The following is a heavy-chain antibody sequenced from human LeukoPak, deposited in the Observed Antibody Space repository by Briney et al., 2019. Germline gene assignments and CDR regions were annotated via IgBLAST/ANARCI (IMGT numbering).Heavy chain of an antibody. V-gene: IGHV3-21*01. Sequence: GGSLRLSCAASGFTFSSYSMNWVRQAPGKGLEWVSSISSSSSYIYYADSVKGRFTISRDNAKNPLYLQMNSLRAEDTAVYYCARVEEGYYYDSSGYYPDYWGQGTLVTVSS. J-gene: IGHJ4*02. CDR2: ISSSSSYI. D-gene: IGHD3-22*01. CDR1: GFTFSSYS. CDR3: ARVEEGYYYDSSGYYPDY.